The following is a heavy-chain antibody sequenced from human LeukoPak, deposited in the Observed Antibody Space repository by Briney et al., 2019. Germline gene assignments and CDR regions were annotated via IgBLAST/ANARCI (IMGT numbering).Heavy chain of an antibody. CDR2: INWNGGST. D-gene: IGHD3-10*01. CDR3: ARAIWFGELSYFDY. CDR1: GFTFDDYG. Sequence: GGSLRLSCAASGFTFDDYGMSWVRQAPGKGLEWVSGINWNGGSTGYADSVKGRFTISRDNAKNSLYLQMNSLRAEDTALYYCARAIWFGELSYFDYWGQGTLVTVSS. J-gene: IGHJ4*02. V-gene: IGHV3-20*04.